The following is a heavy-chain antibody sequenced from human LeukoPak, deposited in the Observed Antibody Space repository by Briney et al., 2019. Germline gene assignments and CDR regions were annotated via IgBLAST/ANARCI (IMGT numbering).Heavy chain of an antibody. Sequence: GGSLRLSCIASGFTFGDYAMSWVRQAPGKGLEWVGFIRSNSYGGTADYAASVKGRFSISRDDSKSIAYLQMNSLKTEDTAVYYCTRDAESRYYDSSGYPYWGQGTLVTVSS. J-gene: IGHJ4*02. CDR3: TRDAESRYYDSSGYPY. CDR2: IRSNSYGGTA. D-gene: IGHD3-22*01. V-gene: IGHV3-49*04. CDR1: GFTFGDYA.